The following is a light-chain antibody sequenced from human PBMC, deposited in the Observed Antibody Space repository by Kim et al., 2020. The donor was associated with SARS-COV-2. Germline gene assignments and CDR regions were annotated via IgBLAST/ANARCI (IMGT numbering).Light chain of an antibody. CDR1: SSDIGGYNF. CDR2: DVS. CDR3: SSYTISSTYV. J-gene: IGLJ1*01. Sequence: GQSITISCTGSSSDIGGYNFVSWYQQYPGKAPKFIIYDVSKRPSGVSNRFSGSKSGNTASLTISGLQAEDEADYYCSSYTISSTYVFGTGTKVTVL. V-gene: IGLV2-14*03.